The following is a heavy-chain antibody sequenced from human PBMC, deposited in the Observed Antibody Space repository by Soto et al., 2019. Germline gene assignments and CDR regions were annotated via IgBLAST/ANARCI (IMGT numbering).Heavy chain of an antibody. D-gene: IGHD2-15*01. CDR2: INPNSGGT. V-gene: IGHV1-2*04. CDR3: ARDRGYCSGGSCYRGWFDP. CDR1: GYTFTGYY. Sequence: ASVKVSCKASGYTFTGYYMHWVRQAPGQGLEWMGWINPNSGGTNYAQKLQGWVTMTRDTSTSTAYMELRSLRSDDTAVYYCARDRGYCSGGSCYRGWFDPWGQGTLVTVSS. J-gene: IGHJ5*02.